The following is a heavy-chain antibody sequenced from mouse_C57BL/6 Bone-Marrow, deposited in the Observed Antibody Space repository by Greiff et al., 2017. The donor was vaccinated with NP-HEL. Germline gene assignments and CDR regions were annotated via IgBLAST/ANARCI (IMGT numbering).Heavy chain of an antibody. V-gene: IGHV1-76*01. CDR1: GYTFTDYY. Sequence: QVQLQQSGAELVRPGASVKLSCKASGYTFTDYYINWVKQRPGQGLEWIARIYPGSGNTYYNEKFTGKATLTAEKSSSTAYMQLSSLTSEDSAVYFCARYYYCSSYVGFAYWGQGTLVTVSA. CDR2: IYPGSGNT. D-gene: IGHD1-1*01. CDR3: ARYYYCSSYVGFAY. J-gene: IGHJ3*01.